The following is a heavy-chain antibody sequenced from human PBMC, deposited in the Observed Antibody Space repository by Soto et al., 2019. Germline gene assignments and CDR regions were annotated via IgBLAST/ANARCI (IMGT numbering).Heavy chain of an antibody. Sequence: EVQLVESGGGLVQPGGSLKLSCAASGFTFSGSAMHWVRQASGKGLEWVGRIRSKANSYATAYAASVKGRFTISRDDSKNTAYLQMNSLKTEDTAVYYCSRRPELYGDYAGSIDVWGQGPTVTVSS. CDR3: SRRPELYGDYAGSIDV. V-gene: IGHV3-73*02. CDR2: IRSKANSYAT. J-gene: IGHJ6*02. CDR1: GFTFSGSA. D-gene: IGHD4-17*01.